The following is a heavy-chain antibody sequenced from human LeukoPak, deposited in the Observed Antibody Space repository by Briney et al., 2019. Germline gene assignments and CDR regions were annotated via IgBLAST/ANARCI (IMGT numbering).Heavy chain of an antibody. CDR1: GFTVSSNY. J-gene: IGHJ4*02. CDR3: AISRSYLSFDY. CDR2: IYSGGST. Sequence: GGSLRLSCAASGFTVSSNYMSWVRQAPGKGLEWVSVIYSGGSTYYADSVKGRFTISRDNSKNTLYLQMNSLRAEDTAVYYCAISRSYLSFDYWGQGTLVTVSS. V-gene: IGHV3-53*01. D-gene: IGHD1-26*01.